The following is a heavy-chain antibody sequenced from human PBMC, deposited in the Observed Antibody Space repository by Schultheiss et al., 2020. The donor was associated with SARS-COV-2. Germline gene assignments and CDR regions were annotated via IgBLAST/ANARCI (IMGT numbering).Heavy chain of an antibody. J-gene: IGHJ4*02. CDR1: GFTFSSFA. CDR2: ISYDGSNK. Sequence: GGSLRLSCAASGFTFSSFAMHWVRQAPGKGLEWVAVISYDGSNKDYADSVKGRFTISRDNSKNTLYLQMNSLRAEDTAVYYCARGSSPRGPDCGGDCSLDWGQGTLVTVSS. D-gene: IGHD2-21*02. CDR3: ARGSSPRGPDCGGDCSLD. V-gene: IGHV3-30*03.